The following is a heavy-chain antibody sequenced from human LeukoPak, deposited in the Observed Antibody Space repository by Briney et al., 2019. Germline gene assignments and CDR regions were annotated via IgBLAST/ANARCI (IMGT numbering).Heavy chain of an antibody. V-gene: IGHV3-48*01. Sequence: GGSLRLSCAASGFTLSSYSMNWVRQAPGKGLEWVSYISSSSSTIYYADSVKGRFTISRDNAKNSLYLQMNSLRAEDTAVYYCARDLSWELHAFDIWGQGTMVTVSS. CDR1: GFTLSSYS. D-gene: IGHD1-26*01. CDR3: ARDLSWELHAFDI. J-gene: IGHJ3*02. CDR2: ISSSSSTI.